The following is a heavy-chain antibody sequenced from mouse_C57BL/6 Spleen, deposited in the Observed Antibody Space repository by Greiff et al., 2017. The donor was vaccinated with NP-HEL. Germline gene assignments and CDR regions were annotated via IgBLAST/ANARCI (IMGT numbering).Heavy chain of an antibody. CDR3: ASTVVATDWFAY. CDR2: IDPEDGET. D-gene: IGHD1-1*01. V-gene: IGHV14-2*01. J-gene: IGHJ3*01. CDR1: GFNIKDYY. Sequence: EVQLQQSGAELVKPGASVKLSCTASGFNIKDYYMHWVKQRTEQGLEWIGRIDPEDGETKYAPKFQGKATITADTCSNTAYLLLSSLTSADTAVYYCASTVVATDWFAYWGQGTLVTVSA.